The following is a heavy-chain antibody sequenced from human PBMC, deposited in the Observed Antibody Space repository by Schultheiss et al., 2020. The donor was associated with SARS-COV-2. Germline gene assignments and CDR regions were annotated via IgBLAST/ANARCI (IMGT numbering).Heavy chain of an antibody. V-gene: IGHV3-9*01. J-gene: IGHJ6*02. CDR3: AKDPIQLWPLGMDV. CDR2: ISWNSGSI. CDR1: GFTFDDYA. Sequence: GGSLRLSCAASGFTFDDYAMHWVRQAPGKGLEWVSGISWNSGSIGYADSVKGRFTISRDNSKNTLYLQMNSLRAEDTAVYYCAKDPIQLWPLGMDVWGQGTTVTVSS. D-gene: IGHD5-18*01.